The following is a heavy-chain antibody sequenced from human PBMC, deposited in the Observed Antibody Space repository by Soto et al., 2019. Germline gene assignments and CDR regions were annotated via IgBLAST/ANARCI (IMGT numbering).Heavy chain of an antibody. D-gene: IGHD6-25*01. CDR3: ERAEPTAAVDY. J-gene: IGHJ4*02. V-gene: IGHV4-31*03. CDR2: ISYSGSS. CDR1: GDSISRGYY. Sequence: SETLSLTCTVSGDSISRGYYWTWLRQHPGKGLQWIGYISYSGSSYYNPSLKSRVSISADTSKNQFSLKLTSVTAADTAAYYCERAEPTAAVDYWGRGSLVTVSS.